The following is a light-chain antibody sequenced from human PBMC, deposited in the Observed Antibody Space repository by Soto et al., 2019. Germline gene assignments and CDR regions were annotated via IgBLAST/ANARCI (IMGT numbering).Light chain of an antibody. Sequence: QSALTQPASVSGSPGQSITISCTGTSNDVGGYNYVSWFQQHPGKAPKLMIYEVSNRPSGVSDRFSGSRSGNTASLTISGLQAEDEADYYCSSYTSSSLYVFGTGTKVT. CDR2: EVS. CDR1: SNDVGGYNY. V-gene: IGLV2-14*01. CDR3: SSYTSSSLYV. J-gene: IGLJ1*01.